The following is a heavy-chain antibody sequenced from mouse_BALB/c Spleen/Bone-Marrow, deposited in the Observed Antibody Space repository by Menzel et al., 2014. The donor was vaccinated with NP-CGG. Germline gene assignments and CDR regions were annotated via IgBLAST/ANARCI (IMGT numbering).Heavy chain of an antibody. CDR3: TRSPITTVVAETMDY. Sequence: LQQSGSELVRPGASVKLSCKASGYTFTSYWMHWVEQRPGQGLEWIGNIYPGSGSTNYDEKFKNKATLTVDTSSSTAYTQLSSLTSEDSAVYYCTRSPITTVVAETMDYWGQGTSVTVSS. V-gene: IGHV1S22*01. CDR1: GYTFTSYW. J-gene: IGHJ4*01. CDR2: IYPGSGST. D-gene: IGHD1-1*01.